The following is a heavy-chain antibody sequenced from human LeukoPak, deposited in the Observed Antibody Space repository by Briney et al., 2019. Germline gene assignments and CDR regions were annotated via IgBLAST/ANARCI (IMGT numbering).Heavy chain of an antibody. CDR2: IYTSGST. Sequence: SETLSLTCTVSGGSISSYYWGWIRQPAGKGLEWIGRIYTSGSTNYNPSLKSRVTMSVDTSKNQFSLKLSSVTAADTAVYYCAREAGGVAAAGGYYFDYWGQGTLVTVSS. CDR3: AREAGGVAAAGGYYFDY. V-gene: IGHV4-4*07. D-gene: IGHD6-13*01. J-gene: IGHJ4*02. CDR1: GGSISSYY.